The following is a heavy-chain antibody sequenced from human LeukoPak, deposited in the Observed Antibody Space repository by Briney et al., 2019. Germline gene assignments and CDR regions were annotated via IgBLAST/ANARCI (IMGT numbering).Heavy chain of an antibody. CDR3: ARAYSSNWPFDY. Sequence: GGSLRLSCAASGFTFSGYSMNWVRQAPGKELEWVSYITTTSGTVYYADSVKGRFTISRDNANNSLYLQMNSLRAEDTAIYYCARAYSSNWPFDYWGQGTLVTASS. J-gene: IGHJ4*02. V-gene: IGHV3-48*01. CDR2: ITTTSGTV. D-gene: IGHD6-13*01. CDR1: GFTFSGYS.